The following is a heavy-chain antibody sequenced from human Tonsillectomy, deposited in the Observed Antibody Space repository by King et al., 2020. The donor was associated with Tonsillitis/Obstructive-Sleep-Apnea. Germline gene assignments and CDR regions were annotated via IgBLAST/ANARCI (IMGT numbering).Heavy chain of an antibody. V-gene: IGHV4-59*08. CDR1: GGSISGYY. Sequence: QLQESGPGLVQPSETLSLICTVSGGSISGYYWSWIRQPPGKGLEWIGYIYYSGSTRYSPSLKSRVTISVDTSKNPFSLELNSVTAADTAVYYCARHYVYSSGEGFDYWGQGTLVTVSS. D-gene: IGHD6-19*01. CDR2: IYYSGST. J-gene: IGHJ4*02. CDR3: ARHYVYSSGEGFDY.